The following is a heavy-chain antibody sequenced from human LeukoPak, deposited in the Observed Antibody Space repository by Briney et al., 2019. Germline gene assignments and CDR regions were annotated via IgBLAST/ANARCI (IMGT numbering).Heavy chain of an antibody. CDR2: IIPILGIA. CDR1: GGTFSSYA. D-gene: IGHD2-2*01. Sequence: GASVKVSCKASGGTFSSYAISWVRQAPGQGPEWMGRIIPILGIANYAQKFQGRVTITADKSTSTACMELSSLRSEDTAVYYCARDHCSSTSCYYDYWGQGTLVTVSS. J-gene: IGHJ4*02. CDR3: ARDHCSSTSCYYDY. V-gene: IGHV1-69*04.